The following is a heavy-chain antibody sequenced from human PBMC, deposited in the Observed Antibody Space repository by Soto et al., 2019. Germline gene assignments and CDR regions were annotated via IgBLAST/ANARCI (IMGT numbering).Heavy chain of an antibody. CDR2: IIPIFGTA. CDR1: GGTFSSYA. Sequence: SVKVSCKASGGTFSSYAISWVLQAPGQGLEWMGGIIPIFGTANYAQKFQGRVTITADESTSTAYMELSSLRSEDTAVYYCARDLEYYGFWSGYYRYYYYGMDVWGQGTTVTVSS. D-gene: IGHD3-3*01. CDR3: ARDLEYYGFWSGYYRYYYYGMDV. V-gene: IGHV1-69*13. J-gene: IGHJ6*02.